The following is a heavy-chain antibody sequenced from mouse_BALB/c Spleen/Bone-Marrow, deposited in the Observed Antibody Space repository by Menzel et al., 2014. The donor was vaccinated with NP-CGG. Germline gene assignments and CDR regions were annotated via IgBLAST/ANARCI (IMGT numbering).Heavy chain of an antibody. J-gene: IGHJ3*01. D-gene: IGHD1-2*01. V-gene: IGHV14-4*02. CDR2: TDPENGDT. CDR1: GFNIKDYY. Sequence: EVKLVESGTELVRSGASVKLSCTASGFNIKDYYMHWVKQRPEQGLEWIGWTDPENGDTEYAPKFQGKATMTADTSSNTAYLQLSSLTSEDTAVYYCNAQNYGYGAWFAYWGQGTLVTVSA. CDR3: NAQNYGYGAWFAY.